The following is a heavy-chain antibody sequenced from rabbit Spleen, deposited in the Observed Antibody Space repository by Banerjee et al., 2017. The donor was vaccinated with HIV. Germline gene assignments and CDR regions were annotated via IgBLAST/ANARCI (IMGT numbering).Heavy chain of an antibody. D-gene: IGHD8-1*01. V-gene: IGHV1S40*01. CDR3: ARDSGTSFSSYGMDL. Sequence: QSLEESGGDLVKPGASLTLTCTASGFSFSSRYYMCWVRQAPGKGLEWIACIDTGSSGFTYFASWAKGRFTISKTSSTTVTLQVTSLTAADTATYFCARDSGTSFSSYGMDLWGQGTLVTVS. CDR1: GFSFSSRYY. CDR2: IDTGSSGFT. J-gene: IGHJ6*01.